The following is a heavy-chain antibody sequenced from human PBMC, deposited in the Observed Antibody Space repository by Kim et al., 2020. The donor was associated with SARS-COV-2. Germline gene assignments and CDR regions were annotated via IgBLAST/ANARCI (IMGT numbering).Heavy chain of an antibody. CDR3: ARISDGSGIYSRFYYYAMDV. Sequence: GGSLRLSCAASGFIFSNYGMHWVRQAPGKGLEWGAVISYDGTKKYYANSVKGRFTISRDNSKNTLYLQMNSLRAEDTAVYYCARISDGSGIYSRFYYYAMDVWGQGTTVTVSS. D-gene: IGHD3-10*01. J-gene: IGHJ6*02. V-gene: IGHV3-33*05. CDR1: GFIFSNYG. CDR2: ISYDGTKK.